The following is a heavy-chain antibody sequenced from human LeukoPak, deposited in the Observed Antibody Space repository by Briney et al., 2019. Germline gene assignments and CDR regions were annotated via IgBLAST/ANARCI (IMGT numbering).Heavy chain of an antibody. CDR1: GFSVRDNY. J-gene: IGHJ4*02. CDR3: ARDGPAAGHAFDY. CDR2: LYSGGAA. V-gene: IGHV3-53*01. Sequence: GGSLRLSCAVSGFSVRDNYLNWVRQTPGGGLECVSVLYSGGAAYYADSVKGRFTISRDTSKNTLSLQMNSLRVEDTAVYYCARDGPAAGHAFDYWGQGTLVTVSS.